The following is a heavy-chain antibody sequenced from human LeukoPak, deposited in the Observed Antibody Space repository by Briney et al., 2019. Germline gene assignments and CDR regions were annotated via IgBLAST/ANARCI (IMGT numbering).Heavy chain of an antibody. V-gene: IGHV3-7*01. CDR3: ARYYHGTGTSFDP. J-gene: IGHJ5*02. Sequence: PSETLSLTCTVSGGSISSSSYYWGWIRQPPGKGLEWVANINIDGSEKSYVDSVKGRFTISRDNTKSALYLQMSSLRVEDTAVFYCARYYHGTGTSFDPWGQGTLVTVSS. CDR1: GGSISSSSYY. CDR2: INIDGSEK. D-gene: IGHD3-10*01.